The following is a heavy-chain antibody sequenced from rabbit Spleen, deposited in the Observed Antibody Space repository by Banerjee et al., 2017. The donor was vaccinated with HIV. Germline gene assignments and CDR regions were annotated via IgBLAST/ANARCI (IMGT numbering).Heavy chain of an antibody. V-gene: IGHV1S45*01. CDR3: ARGGDGAPDYSSFNL. CDR1: GFSFSSNW. Sequence: LEESGGGLVKPGGTLTLTCTVSGFSFSSNWICWVRQAPGKGLEWIACINTRTGATAYASWAKGRFTISKASSTAVTLQMTSLTAADTATYFCARGGDGAPDYSSFNLWGPGTLVTVS. CDR2: INTRTGAT. J-gene: IGHJ4*01. D-gene: IGHD7-1*01.